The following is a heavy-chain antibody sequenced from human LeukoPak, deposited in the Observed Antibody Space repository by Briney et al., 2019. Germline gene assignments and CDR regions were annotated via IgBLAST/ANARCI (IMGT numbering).Heavy chain of an antibody. CDR1: GFTFSSYS. CDR2: ISDVSSTI. CDR3: AKDLPPIAAAGTGY. V-gene: IGHV3-48*01. J-gene: IGHJ4*02. Sequence: GGSLRLSCAASGFTFSSYSMNWVRQAPGKGLEWISYISDVSSTIYYADSVKGRFTISRDNSKNTLYLQMNSLRAENTAVYYCAKDLPPIAAAGTGYWGQGTLVTVSS. D-gene: IGHD6-13*01.